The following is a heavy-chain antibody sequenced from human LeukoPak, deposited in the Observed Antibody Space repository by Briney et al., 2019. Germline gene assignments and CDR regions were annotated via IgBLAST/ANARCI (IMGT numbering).Heavy chain of an antibody. V-gene: IGHV1-69*01. J-gene: IGHJ5*02. CDR2: IIPVFGSP. D-gene: IGHD5-18*01. CDR1: GGTFSSYG. CDR3: ARGHPATARAFNWFDP. Sequence: ASVKVSCKASGGTFSSYGIIWVRQAPGQGLEWMGGIIPVFGSPSYAQKFQGRVTITADESTTTAYKDLSSLRSEDTAVYYCARGHPATARAFNWFDPWGQGTPVTVSS.